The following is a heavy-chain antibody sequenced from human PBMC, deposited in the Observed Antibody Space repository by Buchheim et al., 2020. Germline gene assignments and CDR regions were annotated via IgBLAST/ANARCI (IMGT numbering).Heavy chain of an antibody. J-gene: IGHJ4*02. CDR3: ARDLGDHEGPSFDY. CDR1: GFTFSSYW. CDR2: ISSSSSYI. V-gene: IGHV3-21*01. D-gene: IGHD2-21*02. Sequence: EVQLVESGGGLVQPGGSLRLSCAASGFTFSSYWMHWVRQAPGKGLEWVSSISSSSSYIYYADSVKGRFTISRDNAKNSLYLQMNSLRAKDTAVYYCARDLGDHEGPSFDYWGKGTL.